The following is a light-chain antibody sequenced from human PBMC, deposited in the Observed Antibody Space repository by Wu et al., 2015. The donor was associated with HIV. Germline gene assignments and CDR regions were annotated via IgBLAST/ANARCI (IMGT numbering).Light chain of an antibody. Sequence: EIVLTQSPGTLSLSPGERATLSCRASQSVTGTYLAWYQHKPGQAPRLLIYGASTRATGVPDRFSGSGSGTDFTLTISRLEPQDFAVYYCQHYVSSLYSFGQGTKLE. CDR3: QHYVSSLYS. J-gene: IGKJ2*03. CDR2: GAS. CDR1: QSVTGTY. V-gene: IGKV3-20*01.